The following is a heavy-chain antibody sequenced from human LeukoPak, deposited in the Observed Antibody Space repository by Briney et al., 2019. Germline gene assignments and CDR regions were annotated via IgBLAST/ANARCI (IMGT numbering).Heavy chain of an antibody. D-gene: IGHD3-3*01. CDR3: ASPAGFLEWLLYV. CDR2: ISGSGGST. CDR1: GFTFSSYA. J-gene: IGHJ6*02. V-gene: IGHV3-23*01. Sequence: GGSLRLSCAASGFTFSSYAMSWVRQAPGKGLEWVSAISGSGGSTYHADSVKGRFTISRDNSKNTLYLQMNSLRAEDTAVYYCASPAGFLEWLLYVWGQGTTVTVSS.